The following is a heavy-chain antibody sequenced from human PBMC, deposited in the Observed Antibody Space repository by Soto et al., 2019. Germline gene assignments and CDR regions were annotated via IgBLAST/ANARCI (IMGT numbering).Heavy chain of an antibody. CDR3: ATRKDSSSAGTNYFDY. CDR2: FDPEDGET. CDR1: GYTLTELS. V-gene: IGHV1-24*01. Sequence: SVKVSCKVSGYTLTELSMHWVRQAPGKGLEWMGGFDPEDGETIYAQKFQGRVTMTEDTSTDTAYMELSSLRSEDTAVYYCATRKDSSSAGTNYFDYWGQGTLVTVSS. D-gene: IGHD6-13*01. J-gene: IGHJ4*02.